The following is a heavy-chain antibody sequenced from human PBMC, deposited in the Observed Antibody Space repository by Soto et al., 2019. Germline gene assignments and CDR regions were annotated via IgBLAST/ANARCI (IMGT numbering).Heavy chain of an antibody. D-gene: IGHD4-17*01. CDR3: AKDNGDTLGVVAV. V-gene: IGHV3-30*18. CDR2: ISYDGSNK. J-gene: IGHJ6*02. CDR1: GFTFSSYG. Sequence: VQLVESGGGVVQPGRSLRLSCAASGFTFSSYGMHWVRQAPGKGLEWVAVISYDGSNKYYVDSVKGRFTISRDNSKNTLHLQMNSLRPEDTAVYYCAKDNGDTLGVVAVWGQGTTVTVSS.